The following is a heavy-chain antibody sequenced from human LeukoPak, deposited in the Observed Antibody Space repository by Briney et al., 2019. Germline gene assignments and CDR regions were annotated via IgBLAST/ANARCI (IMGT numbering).Heavy chain of an antibody. D-gene: IGHD2-8*01. CDR2: IYYRGNT. CDR1: GGSISSSSYY. J-gene: IGHJ4*02. V-gene: IGHV4-39*01. CDR3: ARRPNGAYGVFNY. Sequence: PSETLSLTCTVSGGSISSSSYYWGWIRQPPGKGLEWIGSIYYRGNTYYNPSLKSRVTISVDTSKNQFSLKLSSVTAADTALYYCARRPNGAYGVFNYWGQGTLVTVSS.